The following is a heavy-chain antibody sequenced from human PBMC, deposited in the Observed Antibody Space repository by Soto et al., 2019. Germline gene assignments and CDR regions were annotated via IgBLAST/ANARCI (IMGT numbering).Heavy chain of an antibody. Sequence: EVRLVESGGDLVQPGRSLRLSCAASGFTFDDYAMNWVRHAPGKGLEWVSTVSWDGGRIAYADSVKGRFTVSRDNVKKYLYRQMSSLRGDDTALYYCAKDMSLSGTTGIYPRYSMDVWGQGTTVTVTS. CDR1: GFTFDDYA. D-gene: IGHD1-1*01. CDR3: AKDMSLSGTTGIYPRYSMDV. CDR2: VSWDGGRI. J-gene: IGHJ6*02. V-gene: IGHV3-9*01.